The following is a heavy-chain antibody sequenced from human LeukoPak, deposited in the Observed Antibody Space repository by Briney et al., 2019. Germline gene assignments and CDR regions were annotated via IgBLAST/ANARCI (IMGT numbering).Heavy chain of an antibody. D-gene: IGHD2-2*01. CDR2: IRSKANSYAT. J-gene: IGHJ4*02. V-gene: IGHV3-73*01. Sequence: HPGGSLRLSCAASGFTFSGSAMHWVRQASEKGLEWVGRIRSKANSYATAYAASVKGRFTISRDDSKNTAYLQMNSLKTEDTAVYYCTMGSTSKLDYWGQGTLVTVSS. CDR3: TMGSTSKLDY. CDR1: GFTFSGSA.